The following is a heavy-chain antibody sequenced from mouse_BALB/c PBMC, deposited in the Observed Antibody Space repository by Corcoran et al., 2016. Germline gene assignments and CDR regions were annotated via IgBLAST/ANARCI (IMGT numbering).Heavy chain of an antibody. V-gene: IGHV9-3-1*01. CDR2: INTYTGEP. CDR1: GYTFTNYG. D-gene: IGHD1-1*01. Sequence: QIQLVQSGPELKKPGETVKISCKASGYTFTNYGMNWVKQAPGKGLKWMGWINTYTGEPTYADDFKGRFAFSLETSASTAYLQINNLKNEDTATYFCARTYYGSSYDAMDYWGQGTSVTVSS. J-gene: IGHJ4*01. CDR3: ARTYYGSSYDAMDY.